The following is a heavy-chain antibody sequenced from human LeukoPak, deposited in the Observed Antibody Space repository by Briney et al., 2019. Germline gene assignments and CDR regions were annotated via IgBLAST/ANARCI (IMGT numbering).Heavy chain of an antibody. CDR1: GGTFSSYA. D-gene: IGHD5-12*01. J-gene: IGHJ4*02. Sequence: SVKVSCKASGGTFSSYAISWVRQAPGQGPEWMGGIIPIFGTANYAQKFQGRVTITTDESTSTAYMELSSLRSEDTAVYYCARDSLHRVATISPHFDYWGQGTLVTVSS. CDR3: ARDSLHRVATISPHFDY. CDR2: IIPIFGTA. V-gene: IGHV1-69*05.